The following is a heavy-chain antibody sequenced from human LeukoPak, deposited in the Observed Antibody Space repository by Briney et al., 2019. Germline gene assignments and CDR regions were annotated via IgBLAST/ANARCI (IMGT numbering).Heavy chain of an antibody. CDR3: AKDYEYNSNTWYFH. V-gene: IGHV3-23*01. CDR1: GFTFRSHA. Sequence: PGGSLRLSCVGSGFTFRSHAMSWVRQAPEKGLEFVSGIYENGGTTYYADSVKGRFSISRDNSKNTLYLQMDSLRGEDTAVYYCAKDYEYNSNTWYFHWGRGTLVSVST. CDR2: IYENGGTT. J-gene: IGHJ4*02. D-gene: IGHD6-13*01.